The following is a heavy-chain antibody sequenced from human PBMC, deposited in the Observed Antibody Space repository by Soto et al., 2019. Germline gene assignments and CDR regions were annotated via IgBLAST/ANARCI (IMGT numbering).Heavy chain of an antibody. D-gene: IGHD4-4*01. V-gene: IGHV3-30*18. CDR1: GFTFSDYG. J-gene: IGHJ6*04. CDR3: AKAQSSTATYSKKHNNPLRLSDGLDM. Sequence: QELLEESGGGVVQPGRSLRLSCAASGFTFSDYGMHWVRQAPGKGLEWVALISYDGSLKYYADSVTGRFTISRAHTNSTLFLQMDSMRPEDTAVYFCAKAQSSTATYSKKHNNPLRLSDGLDMWGEGTTVTVSS. CDR2: ISYDGSLK.